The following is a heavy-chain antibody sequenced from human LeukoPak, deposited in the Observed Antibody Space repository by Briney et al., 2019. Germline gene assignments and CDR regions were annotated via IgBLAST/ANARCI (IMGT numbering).Heavy chain of an antibody. J-gene: IGHJ4*02. CDR3: ASVAIILHPPVDY. Sequence: PSETLSLTCTVSGGSISSYYWSWIRQPPGKGLEWIGYIYYSGSTNYNPSLKSRVTISVDTSKNQFSLKLSSVTAADTAVYYCASVAIILHPPVDYWGQGTLVTVSS. D-gene: IGHD5-24*01. V-gene: IGHV4-59*01. CDR1: GGSISSYY. CDR2: IYYSGST.